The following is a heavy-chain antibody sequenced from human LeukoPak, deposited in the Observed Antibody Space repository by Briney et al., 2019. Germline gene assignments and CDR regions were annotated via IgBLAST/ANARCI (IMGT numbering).Heavy chain of an antibody. J-gene: IGHJ4*02. CDR3: AKFPVSTYYYDSSGSGFDY. D-gene: IGHD3-22*01. CDR2: ISGSGGST. CDR1: GFTFSSYA. Sequence: GGSLRLSCAASGFTFSSYAMSWVRQAPGKGLEWVSAISGSGGSTYYADSVKGRFTISRDNSKNTLYLQMNSLRAEDTAVYYCAKFPVSTYYYDSSGSGFDYWGQGTLVTVSS. V-gene: IGHV3-23*01.